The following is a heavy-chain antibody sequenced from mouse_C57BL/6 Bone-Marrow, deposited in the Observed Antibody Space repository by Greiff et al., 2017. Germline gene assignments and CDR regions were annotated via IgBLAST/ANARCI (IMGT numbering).Heavy chain of an antibody. CDR1: GYSITSGYY. D-gene: IGHD2-4*01. V-gene: IGHV3-6*01. CDR3: ARNYDYDPWFAY. CDR2: ISYDGSN. Sequence: EVKLQESGPGLVKPSQSLSLTCSVTGYSITSGYYWNWIRQFPGNKLEWMGYISYDGSNNYNPSLKNRISITRDPSKNQFFLKLNSVTTEDTATYYCARNYDYDPWFAYWGQGTLVTVSA. J-gene: IGHJ3*01.